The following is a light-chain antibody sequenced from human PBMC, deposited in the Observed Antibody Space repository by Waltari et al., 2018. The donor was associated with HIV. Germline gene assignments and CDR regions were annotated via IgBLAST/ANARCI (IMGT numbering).Light chain of an antibody. V-gene: IGLV2-14*03. Sequence: QSALTQPASVSGSPGQSITISCTGTSSDVGGFNYVSWYQQHPGKAPKLLIYDVTSRPSGVSIRFAGSNAGNTASLTISGLQAEDGADYYCSSYTSSNTLVVFGGVTKLTVL. CDR1: SSDVGGFNY. CDR3: SSYTSSNTLVV. CDR2: DVT. J-gene: IGLJ2*01.